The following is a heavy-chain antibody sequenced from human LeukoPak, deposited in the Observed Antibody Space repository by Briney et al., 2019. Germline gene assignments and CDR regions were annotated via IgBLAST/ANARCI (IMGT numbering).Heavy chain of an antibody. CDR3: AELGITMIGGV. Sequence: GGCLRLSCAPSGFTFRSYVMNWVRQAPGKGLGWVSYISGSGSTIYYADSLKGRFTISRDNAKNTLYLQMNSLRAQDTAVYYCAELGITMIGGVWGKGTTVTISS. J-gene: IGHJ6*04. CDR2: ISGSGSTI. V-gene: IGHV3-48*03. D-gene: IGHD3-10*02. CDR1: GFTFRSYV.